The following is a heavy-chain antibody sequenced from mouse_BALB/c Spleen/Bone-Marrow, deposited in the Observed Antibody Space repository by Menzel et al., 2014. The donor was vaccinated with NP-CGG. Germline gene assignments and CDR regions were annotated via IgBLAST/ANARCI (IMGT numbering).Heavy chain of an antibody. CDR3: AGLGNYGYFDY. V-gene: IGHV4-1*02. CDR1: GFEFSRHW. J-gene: IGHJ2*01. D-gene: IGHD2-1*01. Sequence: EVKLVESGGRLVQPGGSLKLSCAASGFEFSRHWMSWVRQAPGKGLEWIGEINPDSSTINYTPSLKDTFIISRDNAKNALGLQINKRISEDTALYYCAGLGNYGYFDYWGQGTTLTVS. CDR2: INPDSSTI.